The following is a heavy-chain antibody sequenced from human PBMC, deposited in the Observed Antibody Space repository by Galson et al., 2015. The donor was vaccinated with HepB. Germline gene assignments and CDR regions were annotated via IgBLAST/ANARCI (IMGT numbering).Heavy chain of an antibody. CDR1: GFTFSSYA. Sequence: SLRLSCATFGFTFSSYAMSWVRQAPGKGLERVSGMSGTGGTTFYSDSVKSRFTISRDNSKNTLYLQMNSLRVEDTAVYYCAKVAVVVTTIPYYFDYWGQGTQVTVSS. D-gene: IGHD2-21*02. V-gene: IGHV3-23*01. CDR3: AKVAVVVTTIPYYFDY. CDR2: MSGTGGTT. J-gene: IGHJ4*02.